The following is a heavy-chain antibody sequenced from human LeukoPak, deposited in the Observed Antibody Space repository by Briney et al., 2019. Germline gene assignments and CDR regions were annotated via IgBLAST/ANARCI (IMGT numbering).Heavy chain of an antibody. CDR1: GFTFSSYA. J-gene: IGHJ1*01. CDR2: ISGSGGST. Sequence: GGSLRLSCAASGFTFSSYAMSWVRQAPGKGLEWVSAISGSGGSTYYADSAKGRFTISRDNSKNTLYLQMDSLRAEDTAVYYCAIREEYDGFQHWGQGTLVTVSS. V-gene: IGHV3-23*01. D-gene: IGHD3-3*01. CDR3: AIREEYDGFQH.